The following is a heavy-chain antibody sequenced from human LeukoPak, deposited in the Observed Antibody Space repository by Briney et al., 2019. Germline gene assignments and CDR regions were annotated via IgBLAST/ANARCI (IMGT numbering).Heavy chain of an antibody. CDR1: GFTFSSYW. CDR3: ARRTGYYYYYYMDV. D-gene: IGHD1-14*01. V-gene: IGHV3-48*04. CDR2: ISSSGSTI. Sequence: GGSLRLSCTASGFTFSSYWMSWVRQAPGKGLEWVSYISSSGSTIYYADSVKGRFTISRDNAKNSLYLQMNSLRAEDTAVYYCARRTGYYYYYYMDVWGKGTTVTVSS. J-gene: IGHJ6*03.